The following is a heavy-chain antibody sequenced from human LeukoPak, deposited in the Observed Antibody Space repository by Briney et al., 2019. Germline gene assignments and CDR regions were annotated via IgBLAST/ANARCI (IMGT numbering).Heavy chain of an antibody. D-gene: IGHD1-26*01. V-gene: IGHV3-20*04. J-gene: IGHJ4*02. CDR3: ARSPEWDPKQLGFKYFDY. CDR2: IYWYGGDT. CDR1: GFSFHVDG. Sequence: GGSLRLSCAASGFSFHVDGMSWVRQALGKGLEWVSGIYWYGGDTHYADSERGRFTISRDNAKNAMYKHMNSLRGKDTTLYYCARSPEWDPKQLGFKYFDYWGQGTLVTVSS.